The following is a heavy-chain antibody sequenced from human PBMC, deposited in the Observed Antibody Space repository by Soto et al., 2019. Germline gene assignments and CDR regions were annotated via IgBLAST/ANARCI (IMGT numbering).Heavy chain of an antibody. J-gene: IGHJ5*02. CDR2: INHSGST. CDR1: GGSFSGYY. V-gene: IGHV4-34*01. Sequence: SETLSLTCAVYGGSFSGYYWSWIRQPPGKGLEWMGEINHSGSTNYNPSLKSRVTISVDTSKNQFSLKLSSVTAADTAVYYCARIRGEWYLSNWFDPWGQGTLVTVAS. D-gene: IGHD3-10*01. CDR3: ARIRGEWYLSNWFDP.